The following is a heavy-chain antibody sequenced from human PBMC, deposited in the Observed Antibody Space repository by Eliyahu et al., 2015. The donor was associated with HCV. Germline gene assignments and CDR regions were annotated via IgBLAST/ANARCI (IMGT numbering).Heavy chain of an antibody. J-gene: IGHJ4*02. CDR3: ARSSPGRKWELLPDY. CDR2: INAGNGNT. CDR1: GXTFTSYA. D-gene: IGHD1-26*01. Sequence: QVQLVQSGAEVKKPGASVKVSCKASGXTFTSYAMHWVRQAPGQRLEWMGWINAGNGNTKFSQKFQGRVTITRDTSASTAYMELSSLRSEDTAVYYCARSSPGRKWELLPDYWGQGTLVTVSS. V-gene: IGHV1-3*01.